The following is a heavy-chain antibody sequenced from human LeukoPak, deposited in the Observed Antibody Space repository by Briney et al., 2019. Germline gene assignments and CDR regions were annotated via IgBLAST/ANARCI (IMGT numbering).Heavy chain of an antibody. CDR1: GGSFSGYY. CDR3: ARGRRAELQLWLNLYYYYYTDV. CDR2: INHSGST. D-gene: IGHD5-18*01. J-gene: IGHJ6*03. Sequence: SETLSLTCAVYGGSFSGYYWSWIRQPPGKGLEWIGEINHSGSTNYNPSLKRRVTISVDTSKDQFSLKLSSVTAADTAVYYCARGRRAELQLWLNLYYYYYTDVWGKGTTVTVSS. V-gene: IGHV4-34*01.